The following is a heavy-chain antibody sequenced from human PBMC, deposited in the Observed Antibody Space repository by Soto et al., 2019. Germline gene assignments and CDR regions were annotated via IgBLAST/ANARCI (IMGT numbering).Heavy chain of an antibody. D-gene: IGHD3-3*02. V-gene: IGHV4-4*02. CDR2: IYHSGST. Sequence: SEPMPLTCAVSGGSISSRNWWRCVRQTPGKGLEWIGEIYHSGSTNYTPSLKSRVTISVDKSKNQFSLKLSSVTAADMAVYYCARVLGNDAFDIWVQGTMVTVSS. CDR1: GGSISSRNW. CDR3: ARVLGNDAFDI. J-gene: IGHJ3*02.